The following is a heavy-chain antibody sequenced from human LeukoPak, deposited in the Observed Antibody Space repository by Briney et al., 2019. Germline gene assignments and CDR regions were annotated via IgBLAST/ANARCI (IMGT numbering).Heavy chain of an antibody. CDR3: ARAYYYDSSGYGTFDP. V-gene: IGHV1-18*01. CDR2: ISAYNGNT. J-gene: IGHJ5*02. D-gene: IGHD3-22*01. Sequence: EASVKVSCKASGYTFTSYGISWVRQAPGQGLEWMGWISAYNGNTNYAQKLQGRVNMTTDTSTSTAYMELRSLRSDDTAVYYCARAYYYDSSGYGTFDPWGQGTLVTVSS. CDR1: GYTFTSYG.